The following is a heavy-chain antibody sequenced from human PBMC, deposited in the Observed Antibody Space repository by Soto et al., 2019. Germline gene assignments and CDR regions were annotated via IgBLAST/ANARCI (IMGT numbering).Heavy chain of an antibody. CDR1: GASVSRRHW. J-gene: IGHJ4*02. Sequence: SEPLSTTCDASGASVSRRHWWSWVSQPPGKGLEWIGEVFHSGSTNYNPSLKSRVTISVDKSKNQFSLKVSSMTAADTAVYYCARDLYGSGTSFDYWGQGTLVTVS. CDR2: VFHSGST. D-gene: IGHD3-10*01. CDR3: ARDLYGSGTSFDY. V-gene: IGHV4-4*02.